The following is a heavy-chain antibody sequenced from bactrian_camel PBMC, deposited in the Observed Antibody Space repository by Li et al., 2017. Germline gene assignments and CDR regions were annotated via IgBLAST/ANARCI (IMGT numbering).Heavy chain of an antibody. V-gene: IGHV3S55*01. D-gene: IGHD2*01. CDR1: GATYRTYY. J-gene: IGHJ4*01. Sequence: HVQLVESGGGSMKAGGSLRLSCAASGATYRTYYMGWFRQTPGMARRGVATAIANDNTQYSDSVKGRFTITIDHAKNILSLQMNDLKPEDTGMYFCGADPRWTFCSTTLDYRHTGQGTQVTVS. CDR2: AIANDNT.